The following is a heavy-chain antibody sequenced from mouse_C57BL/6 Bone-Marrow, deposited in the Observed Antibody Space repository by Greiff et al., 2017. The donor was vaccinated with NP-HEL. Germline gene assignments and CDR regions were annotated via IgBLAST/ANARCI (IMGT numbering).Heavy chain of an antibody. CDR2: ISSGSSTI. J-gene: IGHJ2*01. V-gene: IGHV5-17*01. Sequence: EVKLMESGGGLVKPGGSLKLSCAASGFTFSDYGMHWVRQAPEKGLEWVAYISSGSSTIYYADTVKGRFTISRDNAKNTLFLQMTSLRSEDTAMYYCARIPPYGSSLYYFDYWGQGTTLTVSS. CDR1: GFTFSDYG. CDR3: ARIPPYGSSLYYFDY. D-gene: IGHD1-1*01.